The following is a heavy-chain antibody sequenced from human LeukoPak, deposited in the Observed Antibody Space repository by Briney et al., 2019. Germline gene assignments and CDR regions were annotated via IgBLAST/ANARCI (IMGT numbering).Heavy chain of an antibody. CDR3: ARRWSHFDY. CDR2: ISSSASTI. D-gene: IGHD1-1*01. V-gene: IGHV3-48*03. Sequence: GGSLRLSCAASGFTFSGYEMNWVRQAPGGGLEWVSYISSSASTIYYADSVKGRFTISRDNAKNSLYLQMDSLRVEDTAVYYCARRWSHFDYWGQGTLVTVSS. CDR1: GFTFSGYE. J-gene: IGHJ4*02.